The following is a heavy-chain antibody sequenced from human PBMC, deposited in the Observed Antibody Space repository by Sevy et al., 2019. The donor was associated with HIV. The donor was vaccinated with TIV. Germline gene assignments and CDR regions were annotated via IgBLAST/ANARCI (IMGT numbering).Heavy chain of an antibody. V-gene: IGHV1-46*02. Sequence: ASVKVSCKASGYPFNSLYMHWIGQAPGQGLEWMGIIDPSGRRSIYAQKFQDRVTMSRDTSTSSIYMELRSLRSDDTAVCYRSSGDFDFWNDNVSDLYYFDQWGQGTMVTVSS. CDR2: IDPSGRRS. CDR3: SSGDFDFWNDNVSDLYYFDQ. D-gene: IGHD3-3*01. J-gene: IGHJ4*02. CDR1: GYPFNSLY.